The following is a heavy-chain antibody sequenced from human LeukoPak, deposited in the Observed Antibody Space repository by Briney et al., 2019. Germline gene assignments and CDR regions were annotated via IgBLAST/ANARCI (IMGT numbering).Heavy chain of an antibody. V-gene: IGHV4-34*01. D-gene: IGHD2-2*01. CDR1: GGSFSGYY. J-gene: IGHJ4*02. Sequence: SETLSLTCAVYGGSFSGYYWSWIRQPPGKGLEWIGEINHSGSTNYNPSLKSRVTISVDTSKNQFSLKLSSVTAADTAVYYCARGCASPLHKYSFDYWGQGTLVTVSS. CDR3: ARGCASPLHKYSFDY. CDR2: INHSGST.